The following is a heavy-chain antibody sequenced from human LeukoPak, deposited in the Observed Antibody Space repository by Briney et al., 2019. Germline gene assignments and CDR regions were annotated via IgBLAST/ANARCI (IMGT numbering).Heavy chain of an antibody. V-gene: IGHV3-7*01. CDR3: ARHGAYYYDSSGYEGAFDI. CDR1: GFTFSSYR. D-gene: IGHD3-22*01. Sequence: GGSLRLSCAASGFTFSSYRMSWVRQAPGKGLEWVANIKQDGSEKYYVDSVKGRFTISRDNAKNSLYLQMNSLRAEDTAVYYCARHGAYYYDSSGYEGAFDIWGQGTMVTVSS. J-gene: IGHJ3*02. CDR2: IKQDGSEK.